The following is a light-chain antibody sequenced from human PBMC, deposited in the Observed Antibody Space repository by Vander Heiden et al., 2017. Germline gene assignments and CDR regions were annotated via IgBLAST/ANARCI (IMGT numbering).Light chain of an antibody. CDR2: NDD. CDR3: QVWDSTSDHQV. V-gene: IGLV3-21*02. Sequence: SYVLTQPPSVSVAPGPTASITYGGDNIGSKSVHWYQQRPGQAPVMVVYNDDDRPSGIPERVSGSNFGNTATLTISRVEAGDEADYYCQVWDSTSDHQVFGGGTKLTVL. J-gene: IGLJ3*02. CDR1: NIGSKS.